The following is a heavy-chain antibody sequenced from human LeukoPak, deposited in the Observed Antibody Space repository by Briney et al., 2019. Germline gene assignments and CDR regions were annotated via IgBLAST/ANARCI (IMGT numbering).Heavy chain of an antibody. CDR3: AKDIGVAGDGSGSYYNPV. J-gene: IGHJ4*02. CDR2: ISWNSGSI. CDR1: GFTFDDYA. Sequence: PGRSLRLSCAASGFTFDDYAMHWVRQAPGKGLEWVSGISWNSGSIGYADSVKGRFTISRDNAKNSLYLQMNSLRAEDTALYYCAKDIGVAGDGSGSYYNPVWGQGTLVTVSS. V-gene: IGHV3-9*01. D-gene: IGHD3-10*01.